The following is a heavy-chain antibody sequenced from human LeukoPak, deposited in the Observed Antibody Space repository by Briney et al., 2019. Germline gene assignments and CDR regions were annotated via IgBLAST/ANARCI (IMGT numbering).Heavy chain of an antibody. CDR3: ARGKSKLTGGAAAGIYWFDP. V-gene: IGHV4-34*01. Sequence: GSLRLSCAASGFTFSSYAMSWIRQPPGKGLEWIGEINHSGSTNYNPSLKSRVTISVDTSKNQFSLKLSSVTAADTAVYYCARGKSKLTGGAAAGIYWFDPWGQGTLVTVSS. CDR2: INHSGST. J-gene: IGHJ5*02. CDR1: GFTFSSYA. D-gene: IGHD6-13*01.